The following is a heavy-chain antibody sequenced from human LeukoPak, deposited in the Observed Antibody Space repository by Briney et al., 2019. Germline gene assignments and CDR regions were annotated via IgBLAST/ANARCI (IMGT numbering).Heavy chain of an antibody. CDR3: ARGDSSGYFFLVSQSLDY. CDR2: INSDGSST. CDR1: GFTFSSYW. V-gene: IGHV3-74*01. Sequence: QPGGSLRLSCAASGFTFSSYWMHWVRQAPGKGLVWVSRINSDGSSTSYADSVKGRFTTSRDNAKNTLYLQMNSLRAEDTAVYYCARGDSSGYFFLVSQSLDYWGQGTLVTVSS. J-gene: IGHJ4*02. D-gene: IGHD3-22*01.